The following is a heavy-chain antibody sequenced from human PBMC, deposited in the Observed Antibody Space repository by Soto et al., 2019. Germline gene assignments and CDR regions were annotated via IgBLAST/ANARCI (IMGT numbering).Heavy chain of an antibody. V-gene: IGHV1-8*01. CDR2: MNPNSGNT. CDR3: AGRGYISSWYYYYYYGMDV. D-gene: IGHD6-13*01. Sequence: QVQLVQSGAEVKKPGASVKVSCKASGYTFTSYDINWVRQATGQGLEWMGWMNPNSGNTGYAQKVQGRVTMTRNTSRSTAYMELSNLRSEDPAVYYCAGRGYISSWYYYYYYGMDVWGQGTTVTVSS. CDR1: GYTFTSYD. J-gene: IGHJ6*02.